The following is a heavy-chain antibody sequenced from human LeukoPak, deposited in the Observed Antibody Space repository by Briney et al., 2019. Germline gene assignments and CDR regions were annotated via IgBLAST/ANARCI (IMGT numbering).Heavy chain of an antibody. J-gene: IGHJ6*03. D-gene: IGHD4-23*01. CDR1: GGTFSSYA. CDR2: IIPIFGTA. Sequence: GASVKVSCKASGGTFSSYAISWVRQAPGQGLEWMGGIIPIFGTANYAQKLQGRVTMTTDTSTSIAYMELRSLRSDDTAVYYCARTKVEPRPWALTVHYYYMDVWGKGTTVTVSS. V-gene: IGHV1-69*05. CDR3: ARTKVEPRPWALTVHYYYMDV.